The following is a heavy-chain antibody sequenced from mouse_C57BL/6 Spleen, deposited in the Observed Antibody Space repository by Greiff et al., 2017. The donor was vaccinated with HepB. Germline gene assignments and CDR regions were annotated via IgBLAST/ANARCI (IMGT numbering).Heavy chain of an antibody. CDR3: ARDYGSRTWYFDV. V-gene: IGHV5-9*01. Sequence: EVKVVESGGGLVKPGGSLKLSCAASGFTFSSYTMSWVRQTPEKRLEWVATISGGGGNTYYPDSVKGRFTISRDNAKNTLYLQMSSLRSEDTALYYCARDYGSRTWYFDVWGTGTTVTVSS. D-gene: IGHD1-1*01. J-gene: IGHJ1*03. CDR2: ISGGGGNT. CDR1: GFTFSSYT.